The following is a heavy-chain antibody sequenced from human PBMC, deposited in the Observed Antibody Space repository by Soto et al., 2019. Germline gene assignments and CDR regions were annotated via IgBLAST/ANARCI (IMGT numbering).Heavy chain of an antibody. CDR1: GGSISSSSYY. CDR2: IYYSGST. Sequence: SETLSLTCTVSGGSISSSSYYWGWIRQPPGKGLEWIGSIYYSGSTYYNPSLKSRVTISVDTSKNQFSLKLSSVTAADTAVYYCARLGYYYGMDVWGQGTTVTVSS. J-gene: IGHJ6*02. D-gene: IGHD3-10*01. V-gene: IGHV4-39*01. CDR3: ARLGYYYGMDV.